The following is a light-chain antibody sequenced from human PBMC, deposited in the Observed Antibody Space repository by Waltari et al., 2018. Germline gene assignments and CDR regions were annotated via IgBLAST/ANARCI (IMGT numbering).Light chain of an antibody. J-gene: IGKJ3*01. CDR2: SAS. V-gene: IGKV3-20*01. CDR1: QSVSSSY. Sequence: EIVLTQSPGTLSLSPGERATLSCRASQSVSSSYLAWYQQKPGQAPRLRIYSASSRATGIPDRFSGSGSGTEFTLTISRLEPEDFAVYYCQQYGSSPRVTFGPGTKVDIK. CDR3: QQYGSSPRVT.